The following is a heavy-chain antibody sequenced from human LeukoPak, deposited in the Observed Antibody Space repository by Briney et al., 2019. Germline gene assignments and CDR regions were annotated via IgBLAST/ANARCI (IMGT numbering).Heavy chain of an antibody. CDR2: IYYSGST. J-gene: IGHJ4*02. CDR1: SGSINRGGYY. D-gene: IGHD1-26*01. V-gene: IGHV4-31*03. CDR3: ARAPVSGSYRQSIDY. Sequence: TLSITCTVPSGSINRGGYYWSWIRQHPGKALERIGYIYYSGSTYYNPSLKSRVTISVDTSKNQFSLKLSSVTAADTAVYYCARAPVSGSYRQSIDYWGQGTLVTVSS.